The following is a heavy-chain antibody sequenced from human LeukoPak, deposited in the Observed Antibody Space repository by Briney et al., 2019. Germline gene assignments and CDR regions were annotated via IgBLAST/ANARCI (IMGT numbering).Heavy chain of an antibody. J-gene: IGHJ4*02. CDR3: TRTSSDRSSWFVY. CDR2: ISCYNGNT. CDR1: GYTFGSYG. D-gene: IGHD6-6*01. V-gene: IGHV1-18*01. Sequence: ASVKVSCKASGYTFGSYGISWVRQAPGQGLEWMGWISCYNGNTNYPQKVQGRLTVTTDTSTSTAYMELRSLRSDDTAVYYCTRTSSDRSSWFVYWGQGTLVSVSS.